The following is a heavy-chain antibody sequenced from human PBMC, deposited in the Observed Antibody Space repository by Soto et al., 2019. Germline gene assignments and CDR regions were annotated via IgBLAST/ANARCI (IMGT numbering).Heavy chain of an antibody. CDR3: ARHVRLGESGYDY. D-gene: IGHD3-16*01. CDR1: GYTFSSYG. J-gene: IGHJ4*02. V-gene: IGHV1-18*01. CDR2: SSAYNGNT. Sequence: ASVKVSCKASGYTFSSYGFSWVGQAHGQGLEWMGWSSAYNGNTDYAQKFQGRVTMTTDTSTSTAYMELRSLRSDDTAVYYCARHVRLGESGYDYWGQGTLVTVSS.